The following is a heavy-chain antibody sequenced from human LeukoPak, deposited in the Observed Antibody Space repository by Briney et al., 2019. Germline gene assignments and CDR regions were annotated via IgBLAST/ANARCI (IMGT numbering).Heavy chain of an antibody. CDR1: GYTFTNYD. CDR3: ARCTTYDFWSGGPFDY. J-gene: IGHJ4*02. CDR2: IIPIFGTA. Sequence: SVKVSCKASGYTFTNYDISWVRQAPGQGLEWMGGIIPIFGTANYAQKFQGRVTITADESTSTAYMELSSLRSEDTAVYYCARCTTYDFWSGGPFDYWGQGTLVTV. V-gene: IGHV1-69*13. D-gene: IGHD3-3*01.